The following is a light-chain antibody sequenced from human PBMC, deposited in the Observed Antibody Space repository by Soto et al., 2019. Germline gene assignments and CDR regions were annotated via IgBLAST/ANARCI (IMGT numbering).Light chain of an antibody. J-gene: IGLJ3*02. CDR3: LLYHGGSRLRV. V-gene: IGLV7-43*01. CDR2: STS. Sequence: QTVVTQEHSLTVSPGGTVTLTCASSTGEVTTSYYANWFQQKPGQAPRAMIHSTSNKHSWTPARFSGSLLGGKAALTLSDVQPEDEAEYFCLLYHGGSRLRVFGGGTKLTVL. CDR1: TGEVTTSYY.